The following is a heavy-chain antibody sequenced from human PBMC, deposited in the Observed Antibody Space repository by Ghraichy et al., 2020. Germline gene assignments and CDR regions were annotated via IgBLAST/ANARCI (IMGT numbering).Heavy chain of an antibody. Sequence: ASVKVSCKASGYTFTSYYMHWVRQAPGQGLEWMGIINPSGGSTSYAQKFQGRVTMTRDTSTSTVYMELSSLRSEDTAVYYCARDQGAAAAYDAFDIWGQGTMVTVSS. CDR3: ARDQGAAAAYDAFDI. CDR1: GYTFTSYY. CDR2: INPSGGST. V-gene: IGHV1-46*01. D-gene: IGHD6-13*01. J-gene: IGHJ3*02.